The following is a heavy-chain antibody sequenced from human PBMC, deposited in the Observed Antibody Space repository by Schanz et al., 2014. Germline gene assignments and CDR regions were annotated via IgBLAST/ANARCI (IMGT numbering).Heavy chain of an antibody. V-gene: IGHV1-18*01. Sequence: QVQLVQSAPEVMKPGSSVKVSCKASGGTFSSYTINWVRQAPGQGPELMGWINAHTGNTQYAQKFQGRVNMTRDTVTTTVHLELTRLRTDDTAIYYCARVHIATYRYSSPGAFDIWGQGTRVTVSS. CDR1: GGTFSSYT. CDR3: ARVHIATYRYSSPGAFDI. J-gene: IGHJ3*02. D-gene: IGHD6-19*01. CDR2: INAHTGNT.